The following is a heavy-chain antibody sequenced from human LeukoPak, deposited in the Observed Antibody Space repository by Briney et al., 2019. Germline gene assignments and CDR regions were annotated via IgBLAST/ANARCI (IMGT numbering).Heavy chain of an antibody. D-gene: IGHD3-10*01. CDR1: GGTFSSYA. CDR3: ASWFRGYFGY. CDR2: IIPIFGTA. V-gene: IGHV1-69*05. Sequence: SVKVSCKASGGTFSSYAISWVRQAPGQGLEWMGRIIPIFGTANYAQKFQGRVTITTDESTSTPYMELSSRRSEDTAVYYCASWFRGYFGYWGQGTLVTVSS. J-gene: IGHJ4*02.